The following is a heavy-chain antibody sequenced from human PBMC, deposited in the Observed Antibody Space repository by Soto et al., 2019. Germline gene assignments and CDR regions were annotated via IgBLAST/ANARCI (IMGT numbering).Heavy chain of an antibody. D-gene: IGHD2-8*01. CDR2: ISGSGGSA. V-gene: IGHV3-23*01. J-gene: IGHJ3*02. CDR1: GFTFSSYD. CDR3: AKEDDAWTNGHFDI. Sequence: EVQLLESGGGLVQPGGSLRLSCAASGFTFSSYDMSWVRQAPGKGLEWISAISGSGGSAYYADSVKGRFTIYRDNYKNTLHVQLNSLRSEETAIYYCAKEDDAWTNGHFDIWGQGTVVTVSS.